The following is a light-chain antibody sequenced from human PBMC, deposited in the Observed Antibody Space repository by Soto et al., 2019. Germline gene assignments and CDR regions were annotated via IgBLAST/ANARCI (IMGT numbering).Light chain of an antibody. CDR2: GAS. J-gene: IGKJ1*01. V-gene: IGKV3-15*01. Sequence: EIAMTQSPATLSVSPGERATLSCRASQSVSSNSAWYQQKPGQAPRLLIYGASTRATGIPASFSGSGSGTEFTLTISSLQSEDFAVYYCQQYSSWPRTFGQGTTVEIK. CDR1: QSVSSN. CDR3: QQYSSWPRT.